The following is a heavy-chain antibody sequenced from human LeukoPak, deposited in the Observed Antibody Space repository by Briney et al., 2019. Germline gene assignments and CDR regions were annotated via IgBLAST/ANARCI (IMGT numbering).Heavy chain of an antibody. J-gene: IGHJ3*02. Sequence: PSETLSLTCTVSGGSISSYHWSWIRQPPGKGLEWIGHIYYSGSTNYNPSLKSRVTISVDTSKNQFSLKLSSVTAADTAVYYCARESQGNAFDIWGQGTMVTVSS. D-gene: IGHD6-13*01. CDR2: IYYSGST. CDR1: GGSISSYH. V-gene: IGHV4-59*01. CDR3: ARESQGNAFDI.